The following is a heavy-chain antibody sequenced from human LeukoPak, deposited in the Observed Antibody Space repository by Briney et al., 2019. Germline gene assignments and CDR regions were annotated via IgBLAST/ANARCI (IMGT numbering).Heavy chain of an antibody. CDR2: ILHSGIT. V-gene: IGHV4-4*02. Sequence: SGTLSLTCAVSGDSISSSHWWSWVRQPPGKGLEWIGEILHSGITNYNPSLKSRVTISVDTSKNQFSLKLSSVTAADTAVYYCVGASVDTGGAFDVWGQGTVVTVSS. J-gene: IGHJ3*01. CDR3: VGASVDTGGAFDV. CDR1: GDSISSSHW. D-gene: IGHD2-8*02.